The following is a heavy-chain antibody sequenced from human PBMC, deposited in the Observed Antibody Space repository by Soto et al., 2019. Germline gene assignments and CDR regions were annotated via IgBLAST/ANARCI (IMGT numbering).Heavy chain of an antibody. D-gene: IGHD3-10*01. V-gene: IGHV1-46*03. CDR1: GYTFTSYY. CDR2: INPSGGST. CDR3: ATGSGSYYPKY. Sequence: QVQLVQSGAEVKKPGASVKVSCKASGYTFTSYYMHWVRQAPGQGLEWMGIINPSGGSTSYAQKFEGGVTMTRDTSAGTVYMELSSLRSEDTAVYSCATGSGSYYPKYWGQGTLVTVSS. J-gene: IGHJ4*02.